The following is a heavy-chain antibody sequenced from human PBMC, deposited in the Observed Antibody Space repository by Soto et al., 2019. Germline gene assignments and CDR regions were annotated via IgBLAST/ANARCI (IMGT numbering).Heavy chain of an antibody. D-gene: IGHD2-2*01. CDR1: GFSLSTSGVG. Sequence: QITLKESGPTLVKPTQPLTLTCTFSGFSLSTSGVGVGWIRQPPGKALEWLALIYWDDDKRYSPSLKSRLTITKDTSKNQVVLTMTNLEPVDTATYDCAHVRAAAFPFTWWGQGTLVTVSS. CDR3: AHVRAAAFPFTW. J-gene: IGHJ4*02. V-gene: IGHV2-5*02. CDR2: IYWDDDK.